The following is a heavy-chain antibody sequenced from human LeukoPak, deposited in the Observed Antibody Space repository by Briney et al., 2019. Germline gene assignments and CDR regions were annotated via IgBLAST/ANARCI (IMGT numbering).Heavy chain of an antibody. D-gene: IGHD2-15*01. CDR2: IYYSGST. J-gene: IGHJ6*03. Sequence: SETLSLTCTVSGGSVSNYYWSWIRQPPGKGLEWIGYIYYSGSTNYNPSLKSRVTISVDTSKNQFSLKLTSVTAADTAVYYCARTMEGYCSGGSCYQYSYYMDVWGKGTTVTVSS. CDR3: ARTMEGYCSGGSCYQYSYYMDV. CDR1: GGSVSNYY. V-gene: IGHV4-59*02.